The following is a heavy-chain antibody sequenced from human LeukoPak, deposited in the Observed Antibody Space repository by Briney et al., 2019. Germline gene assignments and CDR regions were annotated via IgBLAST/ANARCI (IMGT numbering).Heavy chain of an antibody. J-gene: IGHJ4*02. CDR1: GVSIGSYY. CDR3: ARGTLGSSWYYFDY. D-gene: IGHD6-13*01. Sequence: SETLSLTCTVSGVSIGSYYWSWLRQPAGKGLEWIGYIYYSGSTNYNPSLKSRVTISVDTSKNQFSLKLSSVTAADTAVYYCARGTLGSSWYYFDYWGQGTLVTVSS. CDR2: IYYSGST. V-gene: IGHV4-59*01.